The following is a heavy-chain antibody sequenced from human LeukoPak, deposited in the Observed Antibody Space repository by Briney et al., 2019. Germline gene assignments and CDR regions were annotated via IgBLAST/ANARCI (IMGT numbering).Heavy chain of an antibody. CDR2: INHSGST. Sequence: SETLSLTCAVYGGSFSGYYWSWIRQPPGKGLEWIGEINHSGSTNYNPSLKSRVTISVDTSKNQFSLKLSSVTAADTAVCYCARGGSYCSSTSCYNDWFDPWGQGTQVTVSP. CDR3: ARGGSYCSSTSCYNDWFDP. CDR1: GGSFSGYY. D-gene: IGHD2-2*02. J-gene: IGHJ5*02. V-gene: IGHV4-34*01.